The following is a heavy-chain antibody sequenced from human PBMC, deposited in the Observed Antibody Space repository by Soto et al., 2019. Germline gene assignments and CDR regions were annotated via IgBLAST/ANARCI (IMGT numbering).Heavy chain of an antibody. J-gene: IGHJ4*02. V-gene: IGHV3-33*01. CDR3: AREAPIVVVPAGLDY. Sequence: PGGSLRLSCAASGFTFSSYGMHWVRQAPGKGLEWVAVIWYDGSNKYYADSVKGRFTISRDNSKNTLYLQMNSLRAEDTAVYYCAREAPIVVVPAGLDYWGQGP. CDR2: IWYDGSNK. D-gene: IGHD2-2*01. CDR1: GFTFSSYG.